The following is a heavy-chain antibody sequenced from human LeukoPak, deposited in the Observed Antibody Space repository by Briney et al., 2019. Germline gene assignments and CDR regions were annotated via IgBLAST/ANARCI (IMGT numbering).Heavy chain of an antibody. CDR2: INPNSGGT. V-gene: IGHV1-2*02. CDR1: GYTFTDYY. J-gene: IGHJ5*01. D-gene: IGHD6-13*01. Sequence: ASVKVSCKASGYTFTDYYMHWVRQAPGQGLEWMGWINPNSGGTNYAQKFQGRVTATRDTSISTAFMDLSSLRSDDTAVFYCARGPPRGTAAGPDFWGHGTLVTVSS. CDR3: ARGPPRGTAAGPDF.